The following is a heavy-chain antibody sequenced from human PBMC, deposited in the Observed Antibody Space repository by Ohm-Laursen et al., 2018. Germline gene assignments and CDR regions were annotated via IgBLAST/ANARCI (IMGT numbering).Heavy chain of an antibody. CDR3: ARAVRYQLLSDP. D-gene: IGHD4-23*01. J-gene: IGHJ5*02. Sequence: SSVKVSCKASGYTFSSYDIIWVRQASGQGPEWMGWMNPNSHNTGYARKFRGRVSMTSDSSISTAYMELYSLTSEDTATYYCARAVRYQLLSDPWGQGTLVTDSS. V-gene: IGHV1-8*01. CDR1: GYTFSSYD. CDR2: MNPNSHNT.